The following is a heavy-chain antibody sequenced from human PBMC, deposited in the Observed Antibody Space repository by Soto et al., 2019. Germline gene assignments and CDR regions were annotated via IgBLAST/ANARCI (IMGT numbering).Heavy chain of an antibody. CDR3: ARPLTAGTGAFDI. V-gene: IGHV1-69*02. Sequence: QVQLVQSGAEVKKPGSSVKVCCKASGGTFSSYTISWVRQAPGQGLEWMGRIIPILGIANYAQKFQGRVTITADKSTSTAYMELSSLRSEDTAVYYCARPLTAGTGAFDIWGQGTMVTVSS. D-gene: IGHD6-13*01. CDR2: IIPILGIA. J-gene: IGHJ3*02. CDR1: GGTFSSYT.